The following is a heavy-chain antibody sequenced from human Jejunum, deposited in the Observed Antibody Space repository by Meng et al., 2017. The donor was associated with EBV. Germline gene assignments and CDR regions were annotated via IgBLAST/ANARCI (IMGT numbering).Heavy chain of an antibody. Sequence: QVQRVQSGAEVHKPGASVKVSCKASGYTFTTHHINWVRQATGQGLEYMGWMSPDNGDTGYAQNFQGRLTMTRDTSISTAYMELSSLTSDDTAVYYCARGDGYDLYWGQGTLVTVSS. CDR1: GYTFTTHH. CDR2: MSPDNGDT. V-gene: IGHV1-8*01. CDR3: ARGDGYDLY. J-gene: IGHJ4*02. D-gene: IGHD5-12*01.